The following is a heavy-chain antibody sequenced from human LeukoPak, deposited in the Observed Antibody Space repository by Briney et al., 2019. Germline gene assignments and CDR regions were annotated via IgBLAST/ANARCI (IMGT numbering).Heavy chain of an antibody. V-gene: IGHV4-4*07. Sequence: SETLSLTCTVSGGSISSYYWSWIRQPAGKGLEWIGRIYTSGSTNYNPSLKSRVTISVDTSKNQFSLKLSSVTAADTAVYYCAREAGNYDFWSGYYTLYYFDYWGQGTLVTVSS. CDR2: IYTSGST. CDR3: AREAGNYDFWSGYYTLYYFDY. D-gene: IGHD3-3*01. J-gene: IGHJ4*02. CDR1: GGSISSYY.